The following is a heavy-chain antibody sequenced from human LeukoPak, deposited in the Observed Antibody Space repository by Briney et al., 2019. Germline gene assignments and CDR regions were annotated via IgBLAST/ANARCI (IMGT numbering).Heavy chain of an antibody. V-gene: IGHV3-48*04. CDR2: ICSSSSTI. J-gene: IGHJ4*02. CDR3: ARVDDSSGYYDRAFDY. D-gene: IGHD3-22*01. CDR1: GFTFNSYS. Sequence: PGGSLRLSCAASGFTFNSYSMNWVRQAPGKGLEWVSYICSSSSTIYYADSVKGRFTISRDNAKNSLYLQMNSLRAEDTAVYYCARVDDSSGYYDRAFDYWGQGTLVTVSS.